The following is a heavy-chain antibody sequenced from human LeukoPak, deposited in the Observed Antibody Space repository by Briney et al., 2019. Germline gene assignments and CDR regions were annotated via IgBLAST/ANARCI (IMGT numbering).Heavy chain of an antibody. V-gene: IGHV3-64*01. D-gene: IGHD6-19*01. CDR3: ARVSGWYWFDQ. CDR2: ISSDGRIT. CDR1: GYTFSSYA. J-gene: IGHJ5*02. Sequence: GGSQRLSCEGSGYTFSSYAMHWVRQAPGKGLEYVAAISSDGRITYYANFVTGRFTISRDNSKNTLYLQMGSPRTEDMAVYYCARVSGWYWFDQWGQGTLVTVSS.